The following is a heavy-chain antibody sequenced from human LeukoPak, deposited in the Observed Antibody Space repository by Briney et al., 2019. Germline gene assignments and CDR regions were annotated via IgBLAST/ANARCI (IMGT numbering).Heavy chain of an antibody. D-gene: IGHD3-10*01. CDR1: GFTFSSYA. V-gene: IGHV3-30-3*01. CDR2: ISYDGSNK. Sequence: GRSLRLSCAASGFTFSSYAMHWVRQAPGKGLEWVAVISYDGSNKYYADSVKGRFTISRDNSKNTLYLQMNSLRAEDTAVYYCAPYHYGSGSYVGYWGQGTLVTVSS. J-gene: IGHJ4*02. CDR3: APYHYGSGSYVGY.